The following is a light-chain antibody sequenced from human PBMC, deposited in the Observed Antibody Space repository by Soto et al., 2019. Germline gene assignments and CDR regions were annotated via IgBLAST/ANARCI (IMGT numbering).Light chain of an antibody. V-gene: IGKV3-20*01. J-gene: IGKJ2*01. CDR1: QSVTSTF. CDR2: GTS. CDR3: QQYGSSPYT. Sequence: EIGLTQSPGTLSLSPGERATLSCRASQSVTSTFLAWFQQRPGQAPRLLIYGTSSRATGTPPRFSGSGSGTDFTLTISRLEPEDFAVYYCQQYGSSPYTFGQGTKLEI.